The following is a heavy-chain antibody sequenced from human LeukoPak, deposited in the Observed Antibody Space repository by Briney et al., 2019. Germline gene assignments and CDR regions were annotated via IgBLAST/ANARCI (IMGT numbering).Heavy chain of an antibody. Sequence: ASVKVSCKASGGTFSSYAISWVRQAPGQGLEWMGGIIPIFGTANYAQKFQGRVTITADESTSTAYMELSSLRSEDTAVYYCARGYDYVWGSYRHPYYFDYWGQGTLVTVSS. CDR3: ARGYDYVWGSYRHPYYFDY. CDR2: IIPIFGTA. D-gene: IGHD3-16*02. CDR1: GGTFSSYA. V-gene: IGHV1-69*13. J-gene: IGHJ4*02.